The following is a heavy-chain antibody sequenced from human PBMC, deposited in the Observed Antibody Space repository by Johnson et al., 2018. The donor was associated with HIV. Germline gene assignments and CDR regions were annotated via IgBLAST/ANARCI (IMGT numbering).Heavy chain of an antibody. J-gene: IGHJ3*02. CDR1: GFIFSTFA. V-gene: IGHV3-7*02. CDR2: IKQDGSAK. Sequence: VQLVESGGGLVQPGGSLRLSCAASGFIFSTFAMHWVRQAPGKGLEWVANIKQDGSAKSYVDSVKGRFTISRDNAKSSLYLQINSLRAEDTAVYYCARACRDGYTCDAFDIWGQGTMVTVSS. CDR3: ARACRDGYTCDAFDI. D-gene: IGHD5-24*01.